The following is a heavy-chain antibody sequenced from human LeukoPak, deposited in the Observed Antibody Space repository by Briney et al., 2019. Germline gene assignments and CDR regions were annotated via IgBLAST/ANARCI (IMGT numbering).Heavy chain of an antibody. D-gene: IGHD1-26*01. CDR2: LSSDGSNK. CDR3: VKGRGGSYYAVPDY. J-gene: IGHJ4*02. Sequence: GGSLRLSCAASGFTFSSYGMHWVRQAPGKGLEWVAVLSSDGSNKYSAETVKGRFTISRDNYKNTLYLEMNSLRAEDTAAYYCVKGRGGSYYAVPDYWGQGTPVTVSS. CDR1: GFTFSSYG. V-gene: IGHV3-30*18.